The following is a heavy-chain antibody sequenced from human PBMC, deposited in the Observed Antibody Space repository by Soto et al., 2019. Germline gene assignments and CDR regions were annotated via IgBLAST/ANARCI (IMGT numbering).Heavy chain of an antibody. CDR1: GGSISSGGYY. CDR3: AVTIFGVVMDYYGMDV. D-gene: IGHD3-3*01. J-gene: IGHJ6*02. Sequence: SETLSLTCTVSGGSISSGGYYWSWIRQHPGKGLERIGYIYYSGSTYYNPSLKSRVTISVDTSKNQFSLKLSSVTAADTAVYYCAVTIFGVVMDYYGMDVWGQGTTVTVSS. CDR2: IYYSGST. V-gene: IGHV4-31*03.